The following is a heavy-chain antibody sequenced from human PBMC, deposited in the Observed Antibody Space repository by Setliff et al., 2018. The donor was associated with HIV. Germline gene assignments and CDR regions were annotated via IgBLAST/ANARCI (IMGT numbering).Heavy chain of an antibody. CDR2: MYYSGTT. J-gene: IGHJ6*03. Sequence: SETLSLTCAVSGYSITSDYYWGWIRQPPGLGLEWIGSMYYSGTTYHSPTLKSRVSMSMDTSRNQFSLKLSSVTAADTAISYCVRRKSELRLISDYMDVWGKGTTVTVSS. CDR1: GYSITSDYY. V-gene: IGHV4-38-2*01. CDR3: VRRKSELRLISDYMDV. D-gene: IGHD3-10*01.